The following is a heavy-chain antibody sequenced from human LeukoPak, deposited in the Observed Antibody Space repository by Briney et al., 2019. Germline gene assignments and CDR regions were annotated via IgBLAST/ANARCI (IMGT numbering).Heavy chain of an antibody. Sequence: ASVKVSCKASGGTFSSYAISWLRQAPGQGLEWMGGIIPIFGTANYAQKFQGRVTITTDESTSTAYMELSSLRSEDTAVYYCARDRGIAAAVDLFDYWGQGTLVTVSS. CDR1: GGTFSSYA. V-gene: IGHV1-69*05. J-gene: IGHJ4*02. CDR3: ARDRGIAAAVDLFDY. CDR2: IIPIFGTA. D-gene: IGHD6-13*01.